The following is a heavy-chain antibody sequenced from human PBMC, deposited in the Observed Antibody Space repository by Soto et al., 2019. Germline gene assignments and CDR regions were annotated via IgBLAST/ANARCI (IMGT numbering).Heavy chain of an antibody. V-gene: IGHV3-30-3*01. Sequence: GGSLRLSCAASGFTFSSYAMHWVRQAPGKGLEWVAVISYDGSNKYYAGSVKGRFTISRDNSKNTLYLQMNSLRAEDTAVYYCARGRRGWNVGSYYYYYGMDVWGQGTTVTV. CDR1: GFTFSSYA. CDR3: ARGRRGWNVGSYYYYYGMDV. CDR2: ISYDGSNK. J-gene: IGHJ6*02. D-gene: IGHD6-19*01.